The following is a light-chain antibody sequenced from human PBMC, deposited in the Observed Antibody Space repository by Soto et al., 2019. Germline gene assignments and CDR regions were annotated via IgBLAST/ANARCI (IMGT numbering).Light chain of an antibody. CDR1: QSINTY. J-gene: IGKJ5*01. V-gene: IGKV3D-11*02. CDR2: DAS. CDR3: QQRRSWQVT. Sequence: ENVFTQSPATLSLSPGEGATLSCRASQSINTYLAWYQQKPGQAPRLLIYDASMRATGIPARFSGSGSGTNFTLTISSXEPEDFAVYYCQQRRSWQVTFGQGTRLEIK.